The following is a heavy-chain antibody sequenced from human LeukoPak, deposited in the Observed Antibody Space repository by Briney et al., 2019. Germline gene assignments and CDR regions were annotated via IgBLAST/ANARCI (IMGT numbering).Heavy chain of an antibody. CDR2: TYFRSEWHT. J-gene: IGHJ5*02. D-gene: IGHD1-26*01. V-gene: IGHV6-1*01. Sequence: SQTLSLTCVVSGDSVSNKNGAWNWIRQSPSRGLEWLGRTYFRSEWHTDYAVSVKGRIAITADTSKNQFSLQLASVTPEDTAVYYCASGWALSWGQGSLVTVSS. CDR3: ASGWALS. CDR1: GDSVSNKNGA.